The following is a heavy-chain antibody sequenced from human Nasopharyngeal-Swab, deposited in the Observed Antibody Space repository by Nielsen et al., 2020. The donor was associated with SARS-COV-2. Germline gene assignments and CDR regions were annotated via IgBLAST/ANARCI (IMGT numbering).Heavy chain of an antibody. J-gene: IGHJ4*02. CDR3: ARDGPNWNLDY. CDR1: GFTVSRYG. V-gene: IGHV3-33*01. Sequence: GGSLRLSRAASGFTVSRYGFHWVRQAPGKGLEWVAVIRPGGDSRIYGDSMKGRFAVSRDNSKNTLYLQIDDLRSEDTAVYYCARDGPNWNLDYWGQGTLVTVSS. D-gene: IGHD1-1*01. CDR2: IRPGGDSR.